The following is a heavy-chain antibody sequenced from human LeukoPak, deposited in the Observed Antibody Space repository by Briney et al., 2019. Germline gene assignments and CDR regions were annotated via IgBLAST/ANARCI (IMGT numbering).Heavy chain of an antibody. D-gene: IGHD6-13*01. CDR2: ISGRGGNT. CDR3: AKEIAALGSPLLDH. J-gene: IGHJ4*02. V-gene: IGHV3-23*01. CDR1: GFTFSTYA. Sequence: GGSLRLTCAASGFTFSTYAMSWVCQAPGKGLEWVSAISGRGGNTYYADSVKGRFTISRDNSKNTLYLQMNSLRADDTAVYYCAKEIAALGSPLLDHWGQGILVTVSS.